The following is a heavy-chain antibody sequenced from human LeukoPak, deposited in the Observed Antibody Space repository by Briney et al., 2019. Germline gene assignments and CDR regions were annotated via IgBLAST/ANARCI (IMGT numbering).Heavy chain of an antibody. J-gene: IGHJ4*02. CDR3: ARFIAAPYYFDY. Sequence: GGSLRLSCAASGFTFNSYGMHWVRQAPGKGLEWVSFISSSRSYIYYADSVKGRFTISRDNAKNSLYLQMNSLRAEDTAVYYCARFIAAPYYFDYWGRGTLVTVSS. CDR1: GFTFNSYG. CDR2: ISSSRSYI. D-gene: IGHD6-13*01. V-gene: IGHV3-21*01.